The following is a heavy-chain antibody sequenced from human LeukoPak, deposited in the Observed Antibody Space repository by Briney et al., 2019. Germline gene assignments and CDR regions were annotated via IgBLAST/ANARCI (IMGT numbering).Heavy chain of an antibody. CDR3: ARFDGSGSSYFDY. Sequence: SETLSLTCTVSGGSISSSSYYWGWIRQPPGKGLEWIGSIYYSGSTYYNPSLKSRVTISVDTSKNQFSLKLSSVTAADTAVYYCARFDGSGSSYFDYWGQGTLVTVSS. CDR1: GGSISSSSYY. D-gene: IGHD3-10*01. CDR2: IYYSGST. V-gene: IGHV4-39*01. J-gene: IGHJ4*02.